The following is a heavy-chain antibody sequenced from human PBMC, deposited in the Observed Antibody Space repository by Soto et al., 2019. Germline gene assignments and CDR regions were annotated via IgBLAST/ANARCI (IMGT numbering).Heavy chain of an antibody. J-gene: IGHJ4*02. CDR2: ISAHNGNT. Sequence: ASVKVSCKASGYTFTSYGISWVRQAPGQGLEWMGWISAHNGNTKYAQKLQGRVTMTTDTSTSTAYMELRSLRSDDTAVYYCAKDRPRRTSGYFFDYWGQGTPVTVSS. V-gene: IGHV1-18*01. D-gene: IGHD1-1*01. CDR1: GYTFTSYG. CDR3: AKDRPRRTSGYFFDY.